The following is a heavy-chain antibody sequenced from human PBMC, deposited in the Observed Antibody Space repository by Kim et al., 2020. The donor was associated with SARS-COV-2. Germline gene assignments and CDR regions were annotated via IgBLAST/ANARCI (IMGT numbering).Heavy chain of an antibody. J-gene: IGHJ4*02. CDR3: ARVTYRNSWSIDY. V-gene: IGHV3-74*01. Sequence: GGSLRLSCAASGFTFSDYRMHWVRQAPGKGLVWVSRINSDGSSTSYADSVKGRFTISRDNAKSTLYLQMNSLRAEDTAVYYCARVTYRNSWSIDYWGQGTLVTVSS. CDR2: INSDGSST. D-gene: IGHD6-13*01. CDR1: GFTFSDYR.